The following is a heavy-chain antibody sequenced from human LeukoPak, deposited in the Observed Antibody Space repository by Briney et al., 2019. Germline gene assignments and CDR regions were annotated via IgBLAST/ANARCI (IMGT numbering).Heavy chain of an antibody. CDR3: ARGLKLVVVTAISEDFDY. J-gene: IGHJ4*02. CDR1: GYTLTSYY. V-gene: IGHV1-46*01. CDR2: IDPSAGNT. D-gene: IGHD2-21*02. Sequence: ASVKVSCKASGYTLTSYYMRWLRQAPGQGLEWMGIIDPSAGNTNYAQKFQGRVTMTRDTSTSTVYMELSSLRSEDTAVYYCARGLKLVVVTAISEDFDYWGRGTLVTVSS.